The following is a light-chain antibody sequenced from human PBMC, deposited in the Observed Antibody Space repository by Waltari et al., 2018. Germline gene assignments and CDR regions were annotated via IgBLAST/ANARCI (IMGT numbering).Light chain of an antibody. V-gene: IGKV4-1*01. J-gene: IGKJ1*01. CDR2: WAS. CDR3: QQYYSTPPWT. Sequence: DIAMTQSPDSLAVSLAERATINCKSSQSVLYSSNNKNYLAWYQQKPGQPPKLLIYWASTRESGVPDRFSGSGSGTDFTLTISSLQAEDVAVYYCQQYYSTPPWTFGQGTKVEIK. CDR1: QSVLYSSNNKNY.